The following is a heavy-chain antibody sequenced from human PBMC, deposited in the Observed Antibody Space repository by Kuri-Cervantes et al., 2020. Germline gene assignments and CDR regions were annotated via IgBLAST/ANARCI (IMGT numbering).Heavy chain of an antibody. Sequence: GGSLRLSCAASGFTVSSNYMSWVRQAPGKGLEWVSLIYSGGPTYYADSVRGRFTISRDNSKNTLFLQMNSLRGEDTALYYCVRDILYRGGRYFDTWGQGTLVTVSS. D-gene: IGHD2/OR15-2a*01. CDR2: IYSGGPT. V-gene: IGHV3-53*01. CDR1: GFTVSSNY. J-gene: IGHJ4*02. CDR3: VRDILYRGGRYFDT.